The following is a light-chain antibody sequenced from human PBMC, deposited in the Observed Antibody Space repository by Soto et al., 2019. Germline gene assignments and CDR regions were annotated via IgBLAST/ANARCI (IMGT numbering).Light chain of an antibody. J-gene: IGKJ1*01. CDR3: QQYGSSRA. CDR2: GAS. CDR1: QSVSSSY. V-gene: IGKV3-20*01. Sequence: EIALTQSPGTLSLSPGERATLSCRASQSVSSSYLAWYQQKPGQAPRLLIYGASSRATGIPDRFSGSGSGTDFTLTISRLEPEDFAVYYRQQYGSSRAFGQGTKVDIK.